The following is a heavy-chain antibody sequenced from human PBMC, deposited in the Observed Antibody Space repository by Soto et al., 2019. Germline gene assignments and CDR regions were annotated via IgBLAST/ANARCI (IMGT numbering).Heavy chain of an antibody. CDR3: TRDASRDSSARGWFDP. V-gene: IGHV3-21*01. Sequence: SGGSLRLSCAASGFTFRSFTMNWVRQAPGKGLEWVSTISSNSAYIYYTDALRGRFTISRDNAKNSLHLQMNSLRAEDTAVYYCTRDASRDSSARGWFDPWGPGTLVTISS. J-gene: IGHJ5*02. D-gene: IGHD6-13*01. CDR2: ISSNSAYI. CDR1: GFTFRSFT.